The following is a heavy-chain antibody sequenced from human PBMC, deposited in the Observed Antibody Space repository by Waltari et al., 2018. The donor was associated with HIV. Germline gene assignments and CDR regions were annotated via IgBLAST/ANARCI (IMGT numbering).Heavy chain of an antibody. CDR2: IRSKAYFGTT. Sequence: EVQLVESGGGLVKPGRSLRLSCTAAGFTCGDYVMCWFRQAPGKGLEWVGFIRSKAYFGTTEYAASVKGRFTISRDDSKSIAYLQMNSLETEDTAVYYCTRDISPHYYYCAMDVWGHGTTVTVSS. D-gene: IGHD1-20*01. CDR1: GFTCGDYV. CDR3: TRDISPHYYYCAMDV. V-gene: IGHV3-49*05. J-gene: IGHJ6*02.